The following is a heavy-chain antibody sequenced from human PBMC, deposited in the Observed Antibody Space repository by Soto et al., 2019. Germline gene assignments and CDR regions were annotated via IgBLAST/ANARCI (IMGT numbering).Heavy chain of an antibody. J-gene: IGHJ6*02. D-gene: IGHD3-10*01. CDR3: AVHLGENYSTMHF. CDR2: IGGSGKSA. CDR1: GFAFSTFV. V-gene: IGHV3-23*01. Sequence: GSPRLPGASSGFAFSTFVMTGVRQVRVEGVEWSASIGGSGKSACYADSVKGRVTISRDNSKNTLYPQISSLGLNETPVYNCAVHLGENYSTMHFWGQGTTVTVS.